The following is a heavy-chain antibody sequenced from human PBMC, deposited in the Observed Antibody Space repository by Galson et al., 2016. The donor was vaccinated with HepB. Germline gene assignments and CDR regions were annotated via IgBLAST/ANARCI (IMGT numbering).Heavy chain of an antibody. Sequence: SLRLSCAASGFTFSSYGMHWVRQAPGKGLEWVAVIWYDGSETYYADSVKGRFTISRDNSKNTLFLQMHSLRAEDTAVYYCARDWEAAAKFFYYYYRGMDVWGKGTTVTVSS. CDR1: GFTFSSYG. J-gene: IGHJ6*04. V-gene: IGHV3-33*01. CDR2: IWYDGSET. CDR3: ARDWEAAAKFFYYYYRGMDV. D-gene: IGHD6-13*01.